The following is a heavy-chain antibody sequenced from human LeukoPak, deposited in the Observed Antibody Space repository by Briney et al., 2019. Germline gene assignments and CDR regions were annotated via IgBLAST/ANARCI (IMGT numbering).Heavy chain of an antibody. CDR1: GYSTSSGYY. CDR3: ARDQEQLAFDY. Sequence: SETLSLTCTVSGYSTSSGYYWGWIRQPPGKGLEWIGSIYHSGSTYYNPSLKSRVTISVDTSKNQFSLKLSSVTAADTAVYYCARDQEQLAFDYWGQGTLVTVSS. J-gene: IGHJ4*02. CDR2: IYHSGST. V-gene: IGHV4-38-2*02. D-gene: IGHD6-13*01.